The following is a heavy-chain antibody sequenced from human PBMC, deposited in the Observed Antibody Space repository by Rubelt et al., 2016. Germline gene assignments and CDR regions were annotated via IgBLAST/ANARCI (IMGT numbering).Heavy chain of an antibody. CDR3: ARDSVLMVYAPDAFDI. D-gene: IGHD2-8*01. Sequence: GKGLEWVSVIYSGGSTYYADSVKGRFTISRDNAKNSLYLQMNSLRAEDTAVYYCARDSVLMVYAPDAFDIWGQGTMVTVSS. V-gene: IGHV3-53*01. CDR2: IYSGGST. J-gene: IGHJ3*02.